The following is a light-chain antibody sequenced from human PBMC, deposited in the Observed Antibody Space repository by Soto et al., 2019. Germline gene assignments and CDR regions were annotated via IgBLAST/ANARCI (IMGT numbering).Light chain of an antibody. CDR1: GSDVGGYNY. J-gene: IGLJ2*01. CDR3: SSYTRASTPLV. CDR2: DVS. V-gene: IGLV2-14*01. Sequence: QSVLTQPASVSGSPGQSITISCTGTGSDVGGYNYVSWYQQHPGKAPKVMIYDVSNRPSGVSNRFSGSKSGNTASLTISGLQAAEEADYYCSSYTRASTPLVFGGGTKVTVL.